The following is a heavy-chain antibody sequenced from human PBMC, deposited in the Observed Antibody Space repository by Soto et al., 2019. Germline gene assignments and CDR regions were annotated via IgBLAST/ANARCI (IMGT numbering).Heavy chain of an antibody. Sequence: GASLKISCKGSGYSFTIYWISWVRQMPGKGLEWMGRIDPSDSYTNYSPSFQGHVTISADKSISTAYLQWSSLKASDTAMYYCARLCSGGSCYNTFDYWGQGTLVTVSS. J-gene: IGHJ4*02. D-gene: IGHD2-15*01. CDR1: GYSFTIYW. CDR2: IDPSDSYT. CDR3: ARLCSGGSCYNTFDY. V-gene: IGHV5-10-1*01.